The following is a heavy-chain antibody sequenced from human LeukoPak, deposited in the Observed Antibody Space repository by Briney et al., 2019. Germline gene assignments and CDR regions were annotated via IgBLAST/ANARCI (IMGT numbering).Heavy chain of an antibody. CDR3: AREGYSYGSSDY. CDR1: GYTFPSDY. CDR2: ISAYNGNI. Sequence: GASVKVSFRTSGYTFPSDYMHWVRPAPGQGLEWMGWISAYNGNINYAQKLQGRVTMTTDTSTSTAYMELRSLRSDDTAVYYCAREGYSYGSSDYWGQGTLVTVSS. D-gene: IGHD5-18*01. J-gene: IGHJ4*02. V-gene: IGHV1-18*04.